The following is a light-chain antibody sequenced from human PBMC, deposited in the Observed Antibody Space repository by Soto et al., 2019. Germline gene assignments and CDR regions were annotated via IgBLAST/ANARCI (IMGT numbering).Light chain of an antibody. CDR3: CSYAGSSTYV. J-gene: IGLJ1*01. CDR1: SSDVGSYNL. CDR2: EGS. Sequence: QSVLTQPASVSGSPGQSITISCTGTSSDVGSYNLVSWYQQHPGKGPKLMIYEGSKRPSGVPNRFSGSKSGNKASLKIFGLQAEDEADYYCCSYAGSSTYVFGTGTKVTV. V-gene: IGLV2-23*01.